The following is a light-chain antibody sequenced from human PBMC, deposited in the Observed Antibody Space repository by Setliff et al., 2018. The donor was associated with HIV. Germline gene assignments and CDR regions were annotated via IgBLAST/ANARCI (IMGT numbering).Light chain of an antibody. CDR2: EVR. CDR3: SSYAITNTLP. J-gene: IGLJ1*01. CDR1: SRDVGGYNY. V-gene: IGLV2-14*01. Sequence: QSALAQPASVSGSPGQSITIPCTGTSRDVGGYNYVSWYQQHPGKAPKLIIYEVRNRPSGVSIRFSGSKSGNTASLTISGLQTEDEADYYCSSYAITNTLPFGTGTKV.